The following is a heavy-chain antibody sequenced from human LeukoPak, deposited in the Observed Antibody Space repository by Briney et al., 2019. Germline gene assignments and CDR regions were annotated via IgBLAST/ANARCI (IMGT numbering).Heavy chain of an antibody. CDR2: ISAYNGNT. D-gene: IGHD5-12*01. Sequence: GASVTVSCKASGYTFTTYGITWVRQAPGQGLEWMGWISAYNGNTKYAQKFQGRVSMTADTSTSTAYMALRSLRSDDTAVYYCAREGRQASGYDWMGGEFDYWGQGTLVTVSS. CDR1: GYTFTTYG. V-gene: IGHV1-18*01. J-gene: IGHJ4*02. CDR3: AREGRQASGYDWMGGEFDY.